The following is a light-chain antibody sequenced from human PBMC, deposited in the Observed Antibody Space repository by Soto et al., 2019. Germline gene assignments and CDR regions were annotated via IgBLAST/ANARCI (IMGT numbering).Light chain of an antibody. J-gene: IGKJ1*01. CDR1: QTGSSVH. V-gene: IGKV3-20*01. Sequence: EIVLTQSPGTLSLSPGERASLSCSASQTGSSVHLARYQHKPGQAPRLRIYGASRSATGVPDRFSGSGSGTDFTLTIRRLEPEDFAVYYCQQYDNSLWTFGQGTQVEV. CDR2: GAS. CDR3: QQYDNSLWT.